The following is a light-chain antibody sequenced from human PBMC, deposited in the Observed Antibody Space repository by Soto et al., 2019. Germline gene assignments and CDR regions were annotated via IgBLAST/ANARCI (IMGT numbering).Light chain of an antibody. Sequence: EIVLTQSPGTLSLSPGDEATLYFNASQAVTSKFLAWYQQKAGQPPRLLILGASTRATGIADRFSGSGSGTDFTLTISRLEPEDFAVYYCQQYGDSRLTFGGGTKVDIK. CDR1: QAVTSKF. J-gene: IGKJ4*01. CDR3: QQYGDSRLT. CDR2: GAS. V-gene: IGKV3-20*01.